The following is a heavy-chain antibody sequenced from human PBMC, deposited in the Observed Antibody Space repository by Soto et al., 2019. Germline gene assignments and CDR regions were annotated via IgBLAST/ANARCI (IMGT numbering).Heavy chain of an antibody. CDR2: ISSSSSYI. J-gene: IGHJ4*02. CDR3: ARGIAVADPASFDY. CDR1: GFTFSSYS. D-gene: IGHD6-19*01. V-gene: IGHV3-21*01. Sequence: GGSLRLSCAASGFTFSSYSMNWVRQAPGKGLEWVSSISSSSSYIYYADSVKGRFTISRDNAKNSLYLQMNSLRAEDTAVYYCARGIAVADPASFDYWGQGTLVTVSS.